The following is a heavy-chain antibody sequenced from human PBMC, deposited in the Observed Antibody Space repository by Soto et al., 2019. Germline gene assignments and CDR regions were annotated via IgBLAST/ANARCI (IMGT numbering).Heavy chain of an antibody. J-gene: IGHJ4*02. CDR3: ARDNPHSGGYYSSFDY. CDR2: ISTSGNII. CDR1: GFIFSDYH. D-gene: IGHD3-22*01. V-gene: IGHV3-11*01. Sequence: KPGGSLRLSCAASGFIFSDYHMSWIRQAPGQGLECVSYISTSGNIIYSADSVKGRFTISRDNARKSLYLQMNRLRAEDTAVYYCARDNPHSGGYYSSFDYWGRGTLVTVSS.